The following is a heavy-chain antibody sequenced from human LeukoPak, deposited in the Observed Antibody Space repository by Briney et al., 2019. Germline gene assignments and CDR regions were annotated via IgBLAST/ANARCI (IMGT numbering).Heavy chain of an antibody. CDR3: TRDTDGSLDY. V-gene: IGHV3-7*01. Sequence: PGGSLRLPCAASEFTFTNSWMPWFRQAPGKGLEWVANIKQDGSTKHYADSLKGRFTISRDNPKNSLYLQMNNLRADDTAVYYCTRDTDGSLDYWGQGILVTVAS. CDR2: IKQDGSTK. CDR1: EFTFTNSW. D-gene: IGHD1-26*01. J-gene: IGHJ4*02.